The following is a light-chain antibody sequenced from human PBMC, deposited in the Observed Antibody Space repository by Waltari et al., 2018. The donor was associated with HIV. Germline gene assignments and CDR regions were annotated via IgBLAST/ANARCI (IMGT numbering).Light chain of an antibody. Sequence: DIVMTQSPDSLAASPGERATIACNSSQRVLYSTITKNYLAWYQQKPGQPPKLLIYWASTRESGVPDRFSGSGSATDFTLTISSLQAEDVALYYCQQYYSTPLTFGGGTKVEIK. CDR1: QRVLYSTITKNY. V-gene: IGKV4-1*01. CDR2: WAS. J-gene: IGKJ4*01. CDR3: QQYYSTPLT.